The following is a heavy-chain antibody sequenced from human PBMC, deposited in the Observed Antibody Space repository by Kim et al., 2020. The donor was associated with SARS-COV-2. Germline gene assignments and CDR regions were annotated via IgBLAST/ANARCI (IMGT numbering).Heavy chain of an antibody. CDR1: GGSFSGYY. J-gene: IGHJ6*02. V-gene: IGHV4-34*01. Sequence: SETLSLTCAVYGGSFSGYYWSWIRQPPGKGLEWIGEINHSGSTNYNPSLKSRVTISVDTSKNQFSLKLSSVTAADTAVYYCARGGGGYSSGWYRGYYYGMDVWGQGTTVTVSS. D-gene: IGHD6-19*01. CDR3: ARGGGGYSSGWYRGYYYGMDV. CDR2: INHSGST.